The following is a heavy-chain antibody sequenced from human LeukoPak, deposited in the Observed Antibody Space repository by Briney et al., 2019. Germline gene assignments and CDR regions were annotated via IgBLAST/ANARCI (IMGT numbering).Heavy chain of an antibody. D-gene: IGHD2-15*01. J-gene: IGHJ4*02. CDR1: GFTFSSHW. Sequence: GGSLRLSCAASGFTFSSHWMSWVRQAPGKGLEWVANIKKDGSEKYYVDAVKGRFTISRDNAKTSLYLQMNSLKTEDTAVYYCTRHSGYCSGGSCYSDYWGQGTLVTVSS. V-gene: IGHV3-7*03. CDR3: TRHSGYCSGGSCYSDY. CDR2: IKKDGSEK.